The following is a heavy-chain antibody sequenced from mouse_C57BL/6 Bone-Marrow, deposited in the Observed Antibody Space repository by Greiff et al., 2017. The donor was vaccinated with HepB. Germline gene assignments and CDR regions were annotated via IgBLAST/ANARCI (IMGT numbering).Heavy chain of an antibody. CDR3: ARSDYGSRDAY. V-gene: IGHV1-81*01. J-gene: IGHJ3*01. Sequence: VKLQQSGAELARPGASVKLSCKASGYTFTSYGISWVKQRTGQGLEWIGEIYPRSGNTYYNEKFKGKATLTADKSSSTAYMELRSLTSEDSAVYFCARSDYGSRDAYWGQGTLVTVSA. CDR2: IYPRSGNT. D-gene: IGHD1-1*01. CDR1: GYTFTSYG.